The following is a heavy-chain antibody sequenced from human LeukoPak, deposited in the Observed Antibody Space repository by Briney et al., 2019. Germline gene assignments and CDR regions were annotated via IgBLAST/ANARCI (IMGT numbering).Heavy chain of an antibody. CDR1: GFTFSSYA. D-gene: IGHD6-19*01. CDR2: ISYDGSNK. J-gene: IGHJ4*02. V-gene: IGHV3-30*18. CDR3: AKDSSGRYGY. Sequence: GGSLRLSCAASGFTFSSYAMSWVRQAPGKGLEWVAVISYDGSNKYYADSVKGRFTISRDNSKNTLYLQMNSLRAEDTAVYYCAKDSSGRYGYWGQGTLVTVSS.